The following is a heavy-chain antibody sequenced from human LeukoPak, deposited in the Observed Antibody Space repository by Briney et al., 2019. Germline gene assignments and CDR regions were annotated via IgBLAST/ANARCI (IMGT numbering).Heavy chain of an antibody. J-gene: IGHJ3*02. V-gene: IGHV4-31*03. CDR2: IYYSGST. CDR1: GGSLSSGGYY. CDR3: ARADYDFWSGIPADAFDI. Sequence: SETLSLTCTVSGGSLSSGGYYWGWLRQHPGKGLEWVGYIYYSGSTYYNPSLKSRVTISVDTSKNQFSLKLSSVTAADTAVYYCARADYDFWSGIPADAFDIWGQGTMVTVSS. D-gene: IGHD3-3*01.